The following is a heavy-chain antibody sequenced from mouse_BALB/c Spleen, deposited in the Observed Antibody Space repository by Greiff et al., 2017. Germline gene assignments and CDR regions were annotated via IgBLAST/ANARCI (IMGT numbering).Heavy chain of an antibody. J-gene: IGHJ4*01. V-gene: IGHV1-69*02. Sequence: VQLQESGAELVRPGASVKLSCKASGYTFTSYWINWVKQRPGQGLEWIGNIYPSDSYTNYNQKFKDKATLTVDKSSSTAYMQLSSPTSEDSAVYYCTSDGPYYYAMDYWGQGTSVTVSS. CDR2: IYPSDSYT. D-gene: IGHD1-1*01. CDR3: TSDGPYYYAMDY. CDR1: GYTFTSYW.